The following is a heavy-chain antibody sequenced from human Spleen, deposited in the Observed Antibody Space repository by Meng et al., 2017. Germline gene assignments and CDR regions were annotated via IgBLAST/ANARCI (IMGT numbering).Heavy chain of an antibody. CDR1: GFTFDDYG. D-gene: IGHD6-19*01. CDR2: LNWNGGIK. V-gene: IGHV3-20*04. CDR3: ARDGGIAVAGTCGD. J-gene: IGHJ4*02. Sequence: GGSLRLSCVASGFTFDDYGMSWVRQAPGKGLEWVSGLNWNGGIKGYAESVEGRFTISRDNAKNSLYLQMNSLRDEDTALYYCARDGGIAVAGTCGDWGQGTLVTVSS.